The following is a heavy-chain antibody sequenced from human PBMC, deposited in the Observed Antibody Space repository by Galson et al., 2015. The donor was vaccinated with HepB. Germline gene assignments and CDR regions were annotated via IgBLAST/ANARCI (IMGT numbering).Heavy chain of an antibody. D-gene: IGHD5-18*01. J-gene: IGHJ4*02. CDR3: ARPNSAGYSYGQYYFDY. V-gene: IGHV3-30-3*01. CDR2: ISYDGSNK. CDR1: GFTFSSYA. Sequence: SLRLSCAASGFTFSSYAMHWVRQAPGKGLEWVAVISYDGSNKYYADSVKGRFTISRDNSKNTLYLQMNSLRAEDTAVYYCARPNSAGYSYGQYYFDYWGQGTLVTVSS.